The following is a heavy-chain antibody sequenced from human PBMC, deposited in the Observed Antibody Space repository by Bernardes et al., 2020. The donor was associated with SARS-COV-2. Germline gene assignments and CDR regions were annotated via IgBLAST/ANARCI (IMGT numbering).Heavy chain of an antibody. V-gene: IGHV1-24*01. CDR1: GYTLNELS. D-gene: IGHD1-26*01. J-gene: IGHJ4*02. CDR2: FHPEDGET. Sequence: ASVKVSCKVSGYTLNELSIHWVRQAPGTGLEWMGGFHPEDGETIYAQKFQGRVTMTDDTSTDTAYMALRSLRSEDTAGYYCAARWWEYWGQGTLVTGSS. CDR3: AARWWEY.